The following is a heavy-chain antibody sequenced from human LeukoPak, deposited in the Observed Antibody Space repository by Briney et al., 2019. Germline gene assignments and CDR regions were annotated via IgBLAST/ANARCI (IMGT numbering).Heavy chain of an antibody. J-gene: IGHJ4*02. Sequence: SETLSLTCTVSGGSISSSSYYWGWIRQPPGKGLEWIGSIYYSGSTYYNPSLKSRVTISVDTSKNQFSLKLSSVTAADTAVYYCASDYGDYRLIDYSGQGTLVTVSS. CDR1: GGSISSSSYY. V-gene: IGHV4-39*01. CDR2: IYYSGST. D-gene: IGHD4-17*01. CDR3: ASDYGDYRLIDY.